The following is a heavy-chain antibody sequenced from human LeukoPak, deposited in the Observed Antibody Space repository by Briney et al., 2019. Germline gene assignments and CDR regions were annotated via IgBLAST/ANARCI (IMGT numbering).Heavy chain of an antibody. J-gene: IGHJ4*02. V-gene: IGHV3-66*01. CDR3: ARDSSSYYFDY. D-gene: IGHD6-6*01. CDR1: GFSVTGNH. CDR2: IYTGGTT. Sequence: QAGGSLRLSCAASGFSVTGNHMNWVRQAPGKGLEWVSIIYTGGTTHYADSLNDRFTISRDDSINTLYLQMNSLRAEDTAVYYCARDSSSYYFDYWGQGTLVTVSS.